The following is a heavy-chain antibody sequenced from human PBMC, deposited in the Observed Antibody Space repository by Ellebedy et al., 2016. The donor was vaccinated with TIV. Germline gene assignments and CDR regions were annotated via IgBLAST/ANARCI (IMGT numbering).Heavy chain of an antibody. CDR1: ELNVSSNY. CDR3: ARETFNDVDLDLWGLFDI. J-gene: IGHJ3*02. V-gene: IGHV3-66*01. D-gene: IGHD2/OR15-2a*01. CDR2: IFIDSTT. Sequence: GESLKISCAASELNVSSNYMSWVRQAPGKGLEWVSVIFIDSTTYYADSVKGRFTISRDTSENTLNIQMNSLRAEDTAVYYCARETFNDVDLDLWGLFDIWGQGTMVTVSS.